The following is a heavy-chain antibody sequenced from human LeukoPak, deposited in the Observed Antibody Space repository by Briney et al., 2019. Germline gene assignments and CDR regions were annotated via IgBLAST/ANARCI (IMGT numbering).Heavy chain of an antibody. CDR3: ARVPGLGYYDSSGYNDY. CDR1: GYTFTSYA. D-gene: IGHD3-22*01. CDR2: INAGNGNT. J-gene: IGHJ4*02. V-gene: IGHV1-3*01. Sequence: ASVKVSCKASGYTFTSYAMHWVRQAPGQRLEWMGWINAGNGNTKYSQKFQGRVTITRDTSTSTAYMELSSLRSEDTAVYYCARVPGLGYYDSSGYNDYWGQGTLVTVSS.